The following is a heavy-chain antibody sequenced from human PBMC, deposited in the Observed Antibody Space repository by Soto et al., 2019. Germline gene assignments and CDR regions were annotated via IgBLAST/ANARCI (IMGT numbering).Heavy chain of an antibody. CDR2: IYSSGST. Sequence: PSETLSLTCTVSAGSISGYFWTWIRQSAGKGLEWIGRIYSSGSTSYNPSLKSRVTMSVDTSKNQFSLKLTSVTAADTAVYYCARGASWYEGPFWGPGTLVTVSS. CDR1: AGSISGYF. V-gene: IGHV4-4*07. CDR3: ARGASWYEGPF. D-gene: IGHD2-15*01. J-gene: IGHJ4*02.